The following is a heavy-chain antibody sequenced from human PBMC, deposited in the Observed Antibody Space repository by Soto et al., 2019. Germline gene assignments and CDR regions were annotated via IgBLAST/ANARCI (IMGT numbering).Heavy chain of an antibody. D-gene: IGHD2-2*01. Sequence: GGSLRLSCAASGFTFSSYAMSWVRQAPGKGLEWVSAISGSGGSTYYADSVKGRFTISRDNSKNTLYLQMNSLRAEDTAVYYCAKVFRSTSSWPLVAYWGQGTLVPVSS. CDR1: GFTFSSYA. CDR2: ISGSGGST. J-gene: IGHJ4*02. CDR3: AKVFRSTSSWPLVAY. V-gene: IGHV3-23*01.